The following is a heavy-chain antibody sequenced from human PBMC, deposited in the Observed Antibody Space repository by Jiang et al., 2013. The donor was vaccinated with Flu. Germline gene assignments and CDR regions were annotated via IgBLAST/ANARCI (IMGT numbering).Heavy chain of an antibody. J-gene: IGHJ6*02. CDR3: GRHRGPVRMDGMDV. Sequence: EVKKPGESLRISCKGFWIQLYQLLDQLGAPDARERPGVDGEIDPSDSYTNYSPSFQGHVTISADKSISTAYLQWSTLRASDTAMYYCGRHRGPVRMDGMDVWGQGTTVTVSS. D-gene: IGHD3-10*01. CDR2: DPSDSYT. V-gene: IGHV5-10-1*01. CDR1: IQLYQLL.